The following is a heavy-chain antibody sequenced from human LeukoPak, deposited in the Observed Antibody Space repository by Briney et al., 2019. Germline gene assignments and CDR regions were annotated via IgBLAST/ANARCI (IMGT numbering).Heavy chain of an antibody. Sequence: SETLSLTCAVYGGSLSGLYWNWIRQTPGKGLEWIGEIDYSGNTNYSPSLKSRVTISIDTSKNQFSLKLSSVTAADTAVYYCARHKSISGFGVVIVNMDVWGKGTTVTVSS. CDR1: GGSLSGLY. CDR2: IDYSGNT. J-gene: IGHJ6*03. CDR3: ARHKSISGFGVVIVNMDV. V-gene: IGHV4-34*01. D-gene: IGHD3-3*01.